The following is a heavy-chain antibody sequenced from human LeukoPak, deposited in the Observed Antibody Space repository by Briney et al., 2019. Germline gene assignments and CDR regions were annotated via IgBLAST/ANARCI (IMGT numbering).Heavy chain of an antibody. CDR2: IIPILGIA. CDR3: ARELLTARSEDAFDF. CDR1: GGSFSSYT. Sequence: SVKVSCKASGGSFSSYTISLVRQAPGRGLEWMGRIIPILGIANYAQKFQGRVTITADKSTSTAYMELSSLRSEDTAVYYCARELLTARSEDAFDFWGQGTMVTVSS. D-gene: IGHD6-6*01. V-gene: IGHV1-69*04. J-gene: IGHJ3*01.